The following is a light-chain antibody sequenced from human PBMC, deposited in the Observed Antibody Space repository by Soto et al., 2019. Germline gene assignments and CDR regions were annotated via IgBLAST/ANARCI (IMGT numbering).Light chain of an antibody. CDR2: DAS. J-gene: IGKJ5*01. V-gene: IGKV3-11*01. Sequence: EIVLTPSPATLSLSAGERATLSCRASQSVSTYLAWYQQRPGQAPRLLIYDASYRATDIPPRFSGSGSGTDFTLTISSLEPEDFAVYYCQQRRSWPPTINCGQGKRREIK. CDR3: QQRRSWPPTIN. CDR1: QSVSTY.